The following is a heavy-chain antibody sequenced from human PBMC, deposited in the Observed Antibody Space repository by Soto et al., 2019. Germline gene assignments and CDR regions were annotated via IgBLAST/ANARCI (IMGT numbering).Heavy chain of an antibody. D-gene: IGHD6-19*01. CDR3: ARDQEVIAVAGTYYYYYGMDV. CDR2: INPSGGST. J-gene: IGHJ6*02. CDR1: GYTFTSYY. V-gene: IGHV1-46*01. Sequence: ASVKVSCTASGYTFTSYYMHWVRQAPGRGLEWMGIINPSGGSTSYAQKFQGRVTMTRDTSTSTVYMELSSLRSEDTAVYYCARDQEVIAVAGTYYYYYGMDVWGQGTTVTVSS.